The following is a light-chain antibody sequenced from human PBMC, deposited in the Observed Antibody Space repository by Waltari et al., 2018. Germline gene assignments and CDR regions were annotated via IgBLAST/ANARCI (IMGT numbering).Light chain of an antibody. CDR3: SSYTSSSSSFYV. CDR1: SSDLGDYNY. Sequence: QSALTQPASVSGSPGQSLPISCTGTSSDLGDYNYVYWYQKHPRKAPKLLIYEVTNRPSGVSNRFSGSKSDNTASLTISGLQAEDEADYYCSSYTSSSSSFYVFGSGTTVSVL. CDR2: EVT. J-gene: IGLJ1*01. V-gene: IGLV2-14*01.